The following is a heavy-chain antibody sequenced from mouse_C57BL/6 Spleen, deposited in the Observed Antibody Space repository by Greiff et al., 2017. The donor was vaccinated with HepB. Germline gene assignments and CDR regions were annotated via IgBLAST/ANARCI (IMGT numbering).Heavy chain of an antibody. CDR2: IYPGDGDT. D-gene: IGHD1-1*01. Sequence: QVQLKESGPELVKPGASVKISCKASGYAFSSSWMNWVKQRPGKGLEWIGRIYPGDGDTNYNGKFKGKATLTADKSSSTAYMQLSSLTSEDSAVYFCARNAYGSSYDDWGQGTTLTVSS. J-gene: IGHJ2*01. V-gene: IGHV1-82*01. CDR3: ARNAYGSSYDD. CDR1: GYAFSSSW.